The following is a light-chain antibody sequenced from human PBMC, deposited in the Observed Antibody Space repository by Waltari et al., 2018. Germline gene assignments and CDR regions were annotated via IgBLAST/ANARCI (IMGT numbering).Light chain of an antibody. V-gene: IGKV1-33*01. Sequence: DIQKTQSPSSLSASVGDRVTITCQASQDISNYLNWYQQKPGEAPKILTYDASNLETGVPSRFSGSGSGTDFTFTISSLQPEDIATYYCQQYDNRPLTFGGGTKVEIK. CDR1: QDISNY. J-gene: IGKJ4*01. CDR2: DAS. CDR3: QQYDNRPLT.